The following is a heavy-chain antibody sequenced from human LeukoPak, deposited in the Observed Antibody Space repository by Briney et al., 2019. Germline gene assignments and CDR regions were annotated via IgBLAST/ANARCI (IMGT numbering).Heavy chain of an antibody. Sequence: SVKVSCKASGGTFSSYTISWVRQAPGQGLEWMGRIIPILGIANYAQKFQGRVTITADKSTSTAYMELSSLRSEDTAVYYRASARWGQYCSSTSCPPDYWGQGTLLTVSS. CDR1: GGTFSSYT. J-gene: IGHJ4*02. D-gene: IGHD2-2*01. CDR3: ASARWGQYCSSTSCPPDY. CDR2: IIPILGIA. V-gene: IGHV1-69*02.